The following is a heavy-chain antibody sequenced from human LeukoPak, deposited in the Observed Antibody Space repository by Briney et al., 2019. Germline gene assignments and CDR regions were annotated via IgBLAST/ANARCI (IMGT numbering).Heavy chain of an antibody. CDR1: GGSFSGYY. Sequence: SETLSLTCAVYGGSFSGYYWSWIRQPPGKGLEWIGEINHSGSTNYNPSLKSRVTISVDTSKNQFSLKLSSVTAADTAVYYCASHTNHSSGRAEFDYWGQGTLVTVSS. J-gene: IGHJ4*02. CDR2: INHSGST. D-gene: IGHD6-19*01. CDR3: ASHTNHSSGRAEFDY. V-gene: IGHV4-34*01.